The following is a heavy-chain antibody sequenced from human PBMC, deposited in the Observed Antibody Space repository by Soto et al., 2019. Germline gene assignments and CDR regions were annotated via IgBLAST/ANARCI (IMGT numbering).Heavy chain of an antibody. D-gene: IGHD6-13*01. Sequence: GGSLRLSCAASGFTFSSYWMSWVRQAPGKGLEWVANIKQDGSEKYYVDSVKGRFTISRDNAKNSLYLQMNSLRAEDTAVYYCARGRRDSSSWYISYYYGMDVWGQGTTVTVSS. CDR2: IKQDGSEK. V-gene: IGHV3-7*05. CDR1: GFTFSSYW. J-gene: IGHJ6*02. CDR3: ARGRRDSSSWYISYYYGMDV.